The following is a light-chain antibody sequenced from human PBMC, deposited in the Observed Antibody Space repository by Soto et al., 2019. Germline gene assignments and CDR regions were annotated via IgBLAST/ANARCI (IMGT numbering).Light chain of an antibody. CDR2: GAN. CDR1: QIISRY. CDR3: QENYDTPGT. Sequence: DIQMTQSPSSLSASLVSRITITCRSSQIISRYLNWYQQRPGSAPKVLIFGANSLQSGVPSRFSGRGSGPEFNLTVTSLQPEHFATYDCQENYDTPGTCGRGTKVAIK. V-gene: IGKV1-39*01. J-gene: IGKJ3*01.